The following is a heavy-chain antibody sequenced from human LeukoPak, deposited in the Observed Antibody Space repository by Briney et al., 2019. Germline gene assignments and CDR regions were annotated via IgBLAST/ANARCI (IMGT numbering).Heavy chain of an antibody. CDR3: ARAVAVSVGRYYGMDV. J-gene: IGHJ6*02. CDR1: GFTFDSFT. V-gene: IGHV3-21*01. CDR2: ISSSSSSYI. D-gene: IGHD4-17*01. Sequence: GGSLRLSCAASGFTFDSFTMNWVRQAPGRGLEWVSSISSSSSSYIHYSDSLKGRFTISRDNAKNSLYLQMNSLRAEDTAVYFCARAVAVSVGRYYGMDVWGQGTTVTVSS.